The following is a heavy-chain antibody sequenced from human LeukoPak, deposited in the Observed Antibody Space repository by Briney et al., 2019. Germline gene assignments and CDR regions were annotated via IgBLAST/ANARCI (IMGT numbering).Heavy chain of an antibody. CDR1: GGSFSGYY. D-gene: IGHD7-27*01. Sequence: PSETLSLTCAVYGGSFSGYYWSWIRQPPGKGLEWIGEINHSGSTNYNPSLKSRVTISVDTSKNQFSLKLSSVTAADTAVYYCVKLGGAGVRGNYYYYYYLDIWGKGTTVTISS. V-gene: IGHV4-34*01. CDR2: INHSGST. CDR3: VKLGGAGVRGNYYYYYYLDI. J-gene: IGHJ6*03.